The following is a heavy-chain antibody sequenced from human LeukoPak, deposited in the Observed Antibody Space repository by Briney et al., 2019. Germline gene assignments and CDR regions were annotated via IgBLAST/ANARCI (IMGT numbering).Heavy chain of an antibody. CDR2: IYYSGST. CDR3: ARQDGAYCGGDCYKDAFDI. D-gene: IGHD2-21*02. V-gene: IGHV4-59*08. Sequence: SETLSLTCTVSGGSISSYYWSWIRQPPGKGLEWIGYIYYSGSTNYNPSLKSRVTISVDTSKDQFSLKLSSVTAADTAVYYCARQDGAYCGGDCYKDAFDIWGQGTMVTVSS. J-gene: IGHJ3*02. CDR1: GGSISSYY.